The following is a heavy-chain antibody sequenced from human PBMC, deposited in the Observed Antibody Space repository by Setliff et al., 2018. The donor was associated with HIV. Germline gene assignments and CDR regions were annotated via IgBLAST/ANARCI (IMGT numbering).Heavy chain of an antibody. J-gene: IGHJ4*02. D-gene: IGHD3-22*01. CDR1: GFTFRNYA. Sequence: HPGGSLRLSCAASGFTFRNYAMSWVRQAPGKGLEWVSTINGRGDDTYYADSMKGRFTISRDNSKNTVSLQMSSLRADDTAVYYCAKEWPITAVIVVPSWDYWGQGTLVTVSS. CDR3: AKEWPITAVIVVPSWDY. CDR2: INGRGDDT. V-gene: IGHV3-23*01.